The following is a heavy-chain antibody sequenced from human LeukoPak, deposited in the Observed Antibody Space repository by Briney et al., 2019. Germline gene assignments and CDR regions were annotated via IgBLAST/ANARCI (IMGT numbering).Heavy chain of an antibody. CDR2: INTDSSDI. J-gene: IGHJ4*02. Sequence: PGGSLRLSCAASGFTFSRYAINWVRQAPGKGLEWGSYINTDSSDIHYADSVEGRFTIPRDNDRNTLYLQPSSLRAEDSGVYYCARDTFQPGLIDYWGQGTPVTVSS. CDR1: GFTFSRYA. V-gene: IGHV3-21*05. D-gene: IGHD2-2*01. CDR3: ARDTFQPGLIDY.